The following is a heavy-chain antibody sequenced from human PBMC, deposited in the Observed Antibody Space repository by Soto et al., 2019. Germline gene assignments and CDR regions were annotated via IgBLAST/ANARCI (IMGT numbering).Heavy chain of an antibody. CDR3: ARDLESLTGYPNNWFDP. CDR2: IIPILGIA. J-gene: IGHJ5*02. CDR1: GGTFSSYT. V-gene: IGHV1-69*08. D-gene: IGHD3-9*01. Sequence: QVQLVQSGAEVKKPGSSVKVSCKASGGTFSSYTISWVRQAPGQGLEWMGRIIPILGIANYAQKFQGRVTITADKSTSTAYMELSSMRSEDTAVYYCARDLESLTGYPNNWFDPWGQGTLVTVSS.